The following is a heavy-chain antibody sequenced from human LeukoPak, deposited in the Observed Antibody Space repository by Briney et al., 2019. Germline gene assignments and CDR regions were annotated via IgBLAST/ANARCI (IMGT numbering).Heavy chain of an antibody. V-gene: IGHV3-23*01. Sequence: PGGSLRLSCAASGFTFSNYVMIWVRQAPRRGLEWVSTTTGSGANTYYADSVTGRFTISRDNSKNTLFLQMNSLRAEDTAVYYCAKGDLYYYYYGMDVWGQGTTVTVSS. J-gene: IGHJ6*02. CDR2: TTGSGANT. CDR3: AKGDLYYYYYGMDV. CDR1: GFTFSNYV.